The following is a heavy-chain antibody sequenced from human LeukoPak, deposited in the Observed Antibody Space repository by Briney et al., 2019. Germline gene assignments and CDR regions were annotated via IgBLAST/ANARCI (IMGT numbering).Heavy chain of an antibody. CDR2: IYYSGST. Sequence: KTSETLSLTCTVSGGSLSSYYWSWIRQPPGKGLEWIGYIYYSGSTNYNPSLKSRVTISVDTSKNQFSLKLSSVTAADTAVYYCARGRGVRDGYVWGQGTLVTVS. J-gene: IGHJ4*02. CDR1: GGSLSSYY. V-gene: IGHV4-59*01. D-gene: IGHD5-24*01. CDR3: ARGRGVRDGYV.